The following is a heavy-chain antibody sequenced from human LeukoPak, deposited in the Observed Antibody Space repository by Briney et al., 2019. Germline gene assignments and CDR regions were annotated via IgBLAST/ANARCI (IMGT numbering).Heavy chain of an antibody. CDR3: ARERIYFGSGGDLRDARLFYYYGMDV. J-gene: IGHJ6*02. D-gene: IGHD3-10*01. V-gene: IGHV3-53*01. CDR1: AFSVSSNC. Sequence: GGSLRLSCVASAFSVSSNCMTWVRQAPGGGLEWVSVFFCDGCSYFSGSVKGRFTISRDSSKNTLYLQMNNLRAEDTAVYYCARERIYFGSGGDLRDARLFYYYGMDVWGQGTTVTVSS. CDR2: FFCDGCS.